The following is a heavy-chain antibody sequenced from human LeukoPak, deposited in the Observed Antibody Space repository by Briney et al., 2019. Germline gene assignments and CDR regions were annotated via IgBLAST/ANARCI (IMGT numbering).Heavy chain of an antibody. CDR2: IYYSGSN. D-gene: IGHD2-2*01. CDR1: GGSIRSSSYY. CDR3: ARLQYCSRTLCYGVDP. Sequence: SETLSLTCTVSGGSIRSSSYYWGWIRQPPGKGLEGIGTIYYSGSNYYNPSLKSRVTISVDTSKNQFSLKLVSVTAADTAVYYFARLQYCSRTLCYGVDPWGQGTLVTVSS. J-gene: IGHJ5*02. V-gene: IGHV4-39*07.